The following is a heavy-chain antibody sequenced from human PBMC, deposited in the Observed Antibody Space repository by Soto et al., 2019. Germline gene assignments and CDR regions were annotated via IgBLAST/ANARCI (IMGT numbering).Heavy chain of an antibody. CDR2: IKQDGREK. J-gene: IGHJ4*02. V-gene: IGHV3-7*01. CDR3: TKVVGLAGQD. CDR1: GLTFSNYW. D-gene: IGHD2-15*01. Sequence: EVQLEESGGTLVQPGGSLRLSCAASGLTFSNYWMSWVRQAPGKGLEWVANIKQDGREKDYVGSVRGGFTISRANTMDPLYPQMSSVRGEYTAVYYCTKVVGLAGQDWGQGTLVTVSS.